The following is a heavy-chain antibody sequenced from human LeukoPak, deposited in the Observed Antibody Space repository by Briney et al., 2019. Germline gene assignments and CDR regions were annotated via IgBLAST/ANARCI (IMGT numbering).Heavy chain of an antibody. V-gene: IGHV3-21*01. CDR2: ISSSSYI. D-gene: IGHD2-2*01. CDR1: GFTFSSYS. Sequence: PGGSLRLSCAASGFTFSSYSMNWVRQAPGKGLEWVSSISSSSYIYYADSVKGRFTISRDNAKNSLYLQMNSLRAEDTAAYYCARDGGYCSSTSCYYGIDYWGQGTLVTVSS. J-gene: IGHJ4*02. CDR3: ARDGGYCSSTSCYYGIDY.